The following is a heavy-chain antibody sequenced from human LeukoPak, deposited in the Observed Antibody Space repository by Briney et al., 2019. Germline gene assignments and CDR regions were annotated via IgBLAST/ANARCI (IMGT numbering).Heavy chain of an antibody. V-gene: IGHV1-2*02. J-gene: IGHJ4*02. Sequence: ASVKVSCKASGYTFTAYYIHWVRQAPGQGLEWMGWINPNSGGTNYAQKFQGRVTMTRDTSTSTVYMELSRLRSDDTAVYYCARDGRDGYNLVHYWGQGTLVTVSS. CDR1: GYTFTAYY. D-gene: IGHD5-24*01. CDR3: ARDGRDGYNLVHY. CDR2: INPNSGGT.